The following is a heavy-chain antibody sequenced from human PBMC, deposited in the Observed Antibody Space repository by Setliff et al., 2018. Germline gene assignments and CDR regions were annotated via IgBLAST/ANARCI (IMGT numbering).Heavy chain of an antibody. CDR1: GFTFDNHA. CDR3: VRDISSACGILDF. D-gene: IGHD2-15*01. Sequence: PGGSLRLSCAVSGFTFDNHAMHWVRQAPGKGLEWVSGINWSGEIIGYADSVKGRFTFSRDNAKNSLFLEMNSLTVDDTALYYCVRDISSACGILDFWGQGTLVTVSS. V-gene: IGHV3-9*01. CDR2: INWSGEII. J-gene: IGHJ4*02.